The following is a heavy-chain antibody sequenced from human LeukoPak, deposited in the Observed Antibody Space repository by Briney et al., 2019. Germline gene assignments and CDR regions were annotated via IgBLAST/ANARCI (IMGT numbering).Heavy chain of an antibody. CDR1: GFTFSIYG. CDR2: ISGSGRNT. V-gene: IGHV3-23*01. D-gene: IGHD3-22*01. Sequence: PGGSLRLSCAASGFTFSIYGMSWVRQAPGKGLEWVSGISGSGRNTYYADSVKGRFTISRDNFKNTLYLQMSSLRAEDTAVYYCAKENSYDRSGFSDYWGQGTLVTVSS. CDR3: AKENSYDRSGFSDY. J-gene: IGHJ4*02.